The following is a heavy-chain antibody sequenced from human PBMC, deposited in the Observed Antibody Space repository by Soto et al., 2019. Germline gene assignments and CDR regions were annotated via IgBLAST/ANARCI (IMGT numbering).Heavy chain of an antibody. CDR1: GGSISSYY. CDR3: ARIWGSFDY. D-gene: IGHD7-27*01. Sequence: SETLALTCTVSGGSISSYYWSWIRQPPGKGLEWIGYIYYSGSTNYNPSLKSRVTISVDTSKNQFSLKLSSVTAADTAVYYCARIWGSFDYWGQGTLVTVSS. V-gene: IGHV4-59*08. J-gene: IGHJ4*02. CDR2: IYYSGST.